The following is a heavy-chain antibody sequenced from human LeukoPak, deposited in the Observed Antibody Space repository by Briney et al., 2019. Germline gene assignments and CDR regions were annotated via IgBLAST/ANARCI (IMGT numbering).Heavy chain of an antibody. CDR2: IKQDGSEI. CDR1: GFTFSSYW. CDR3: ARDRYFQY. V-gene: IGHV3-7*01. J-gene: IGHJ1*01. Sequence: HPGGSLRLSCAASGFTFSSYWTSWVRQAPGKGLEWVANIKQDGSEIYYVDSVKGRFTISRDNAKNSLHLQMNSLRVEDTAVYYCARDRYFQYWGQGTVVTVSS. D-gene: IGHD1-14*01.